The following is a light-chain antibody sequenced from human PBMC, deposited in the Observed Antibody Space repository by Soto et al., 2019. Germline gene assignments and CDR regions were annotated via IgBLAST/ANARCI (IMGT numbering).Light chain of an antibody. J-gene: IGKJ5*01. CDR3: QQRDDWPPIT. CDR2: DAP. V-gene: IGKV3-11*01. CDR1: QSVSNNY. Sequence: EIVLTQSPGTLSLSPGERATLSCRTSQSVSNNYLAWYQQKPGQSPRLLIFDAPNRASGIPARFSGSGSGTDFTLTIRGLEPEDFAVYYCQQRDDWPPITFGQGTRLEIK.